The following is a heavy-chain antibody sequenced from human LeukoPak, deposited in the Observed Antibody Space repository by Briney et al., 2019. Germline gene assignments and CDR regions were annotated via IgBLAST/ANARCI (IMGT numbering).Heavy chain of an antibody. D-gene: IGHD3-22*01. CDR3: ARNDPDSSED. Sequence: GGSLRLSCAASGFIFSNYPMHWVRQAPGKGLEWVAVISADGNNEHYADSAKGRFTLSRDNAESTAYLQMNSLRSEDTAVYYCARNDPDSSEDWGQGTLVTVSS. V-gene: IGHV3-30-3*01. J-gene: IGHJ4*02. CDR2: ISADGNNE. CDR1: GFIFSNYP.